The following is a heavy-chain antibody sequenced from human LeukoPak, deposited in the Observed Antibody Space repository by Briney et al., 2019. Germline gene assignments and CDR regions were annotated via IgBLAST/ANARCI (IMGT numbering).Heavy chain of an antibody. Sequence: SVKVSCKASGGTFSSYAISWVRQAPGQGLEWMGRIIPILGIANYAQKFQGRVTITADKSTSTAYMELSSLRSEDTAVYYCARQLPQGYFDYWGQGTLVTVSS. CDR3: ARQLPQGYFDY. CDR1: GGTFSSYA. V-gene: IGHV1-69*04. CDR2: IIPILGIA. D-gene: IGHD2-2*01. J-gene: IGHJ4*02.